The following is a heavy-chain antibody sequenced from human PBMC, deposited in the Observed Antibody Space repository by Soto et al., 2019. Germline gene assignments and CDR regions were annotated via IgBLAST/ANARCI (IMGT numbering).Heavy chain of an antibody. D-gene: IGHD3-10*01. Sequence: QVQLVQSGAEVKKPGSSVKVSCKASGGTFSSYAISWVRQAPGQGLEWMGGIIPIFGTANYAQKFQGRVTITADESTSTAYMELSSLRSEDTAVYYCARGGPYYYGSGSYSWFDPWGQGTLVTVSS. CDR1: GGTFSSYA. V-gene: IGHV1-69*01. J-gene: IGHJ5*02. CDR3: ARGGPYYYGSGSYSWFDP. CDR2: IIPIFGTA.